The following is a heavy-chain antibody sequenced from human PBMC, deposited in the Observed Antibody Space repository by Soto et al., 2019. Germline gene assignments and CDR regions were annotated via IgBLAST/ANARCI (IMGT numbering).Heavy chain of an antibody. CDR2: IYYSGST. J-gene: IGHJ5*02. CDR1: GGSISSSSYY. Sequence: QLQLQESGPGLVKPSETLSLTCTVSGGSISSSSYYWGWIRQPPGKGLEWIGSIYYSGSTYYNPSLKSRVTISVDTSKNQFSLKLSSVTAADTAVYYCVRQSASYSNWFDPWGQGTLVTVSS. CDR3: VRQSASYSNWFDP. V-gene: IGHV4-39*01. D-gene: IGHD1-26*01.